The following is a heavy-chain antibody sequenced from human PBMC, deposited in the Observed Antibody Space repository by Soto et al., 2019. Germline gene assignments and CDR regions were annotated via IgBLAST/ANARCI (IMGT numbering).Heavy chain of an antibody. CDR2: IYYSGST. Sequence: QAQLQESGPGLVKPSETLSLTCTVSGGSVSSGSYYWSWIRQPPGKGLEWIGYIYYSGSTNYNPSLKSRVTISVDTSKNQFSLKLSSVTAADTAVYYCARAHRDWFDPWGQGTLVTVSS. J-gene: IGHJ5*02. CDR1: GGSVSSGSYY. V-gene: IGHV4-61*01. CDR3: ARAHRDWFDP.